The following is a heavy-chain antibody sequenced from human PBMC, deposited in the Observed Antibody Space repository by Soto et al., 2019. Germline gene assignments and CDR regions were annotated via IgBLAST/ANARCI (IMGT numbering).Heavy chain of an antibody. D-gene: IGHD3-3*01. V-gene: IGHV2-5*02. CDR1: GFSLSSYGVG. CDR3: ARSKYYDFSSDYYRRGSFDY. Sequence: QITLKESGPTLVKPTQTLTLTCTFSGFSLSSYGVGVGWFRQPPGKALEWLALIYWDDDKRYRPSLKGRLTITKDTCKNQVVLSMTNIDPVDTGTYYCARSKYYDFSSDYYRRGSFDYWGQGTLVAVSS. J-gene: IGHJ4*02. CDR2: IYWDDDK.